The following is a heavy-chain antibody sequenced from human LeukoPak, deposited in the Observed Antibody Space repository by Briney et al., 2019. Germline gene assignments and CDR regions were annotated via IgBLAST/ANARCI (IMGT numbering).Heavy chain of an antibody. CDR3: ARGIAVAGRSWFDP. J-gene: IGHJ5*02. CDR1: GGSISSSSYD. V-gene: IGHV4-39*07. Sequence: PSETLSLTCTVSGGSISSSSYDWGGIRQPPGKGLEWIGEINHSGSTNYNPSLKSRVTISVDTSKNQFSLKLSSVTAADTAVYYCARGIAVAGRSWFDPWGQGTLVTVSS. CDR2: INHSGST. D-gene: IGHD6-19*01.